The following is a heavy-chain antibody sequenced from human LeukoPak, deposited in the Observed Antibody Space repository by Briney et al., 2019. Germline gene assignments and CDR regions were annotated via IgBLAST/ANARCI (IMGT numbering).Heavy chain of an antibody. CDR2: IYHSGST. CDR1: GGSISNNY. J-gene: IGHJ1*01. V-gene: IGHV4-59*04. D-gene: IGHD6-13*01. CDR3: AAIAAAGTGAEYFQH. Sequence: SETLSLTCSVSGGSISNNYWSWIRQPPGKGLEWIGYIYHSGSTYYNPSLKSRVTISVDRSKNQFSLKLSSVTAADTAVYYCAAIAAAGTGAEYFQHWGQGTLVTVSS.